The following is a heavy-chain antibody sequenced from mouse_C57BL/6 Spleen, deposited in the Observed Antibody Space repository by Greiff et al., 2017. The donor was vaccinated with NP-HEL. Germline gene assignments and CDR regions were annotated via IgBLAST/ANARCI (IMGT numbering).Heavy chain of an antibody. Sequence: EVKLMESGPELVKPGASVKISCKASGYSFTGYYMHWVKQSHGNILDWIGYIYPYNGVSSYNQEFKGKATLTVDKSSSTAYMELRSLTSEDSAVYYCANYYGSSSLAYWGQGTLVTVSA. CDR2: IYPYNGVS. V-gene: IGHV1-31*01. CDR3: ANYYGSSSLAY. CDR1: GYSFTGYY. J-gene: IGHJ3*01. D-gene: IGHD1-1*01.